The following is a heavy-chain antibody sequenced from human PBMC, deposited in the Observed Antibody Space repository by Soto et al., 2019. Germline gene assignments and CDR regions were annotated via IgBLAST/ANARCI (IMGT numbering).Heavy chain of an antibody. CDR2: IIPIFGTA. CDR1: GGTFSSYA. J-gene: IGHJ6*02. V-gene: IGHV1-69*13. Sequence: SVKVSCKASGGTFSSYAISWVRQAPGQGLEWMGGIIPIFGTANYAQKFQGRVTITADESTSTAYMELSSLRSEDTAVYYCATDPSIVVVPAANYYYYGMDVWGQGTTVTVSS. CDR3: ATDPSIVVVPAANYYYYGMDV. D-gene: IGHD2-2*01.